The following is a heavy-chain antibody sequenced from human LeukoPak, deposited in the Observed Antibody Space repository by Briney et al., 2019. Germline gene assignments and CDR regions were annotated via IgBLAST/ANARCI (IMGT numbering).Heavy chain of an antibody. V-gene: IGHV3-9*01. D-gene: IGHD3-10*02. CDR3: AELGITMIGGV. CDR1: GFTFYDYA. CDR2: ISWNSGRI. Sequence: GGSLRLSCAASGFTFYDYAMNWVRQAPGKGLEWVSGISWNSGRIGYADSVKGRFTISRDNAKNSLYLQMNSLRAEDTAVYYCAELGITMIGGVWGKGTTVTISS. J-gene: IGHJ6*04.